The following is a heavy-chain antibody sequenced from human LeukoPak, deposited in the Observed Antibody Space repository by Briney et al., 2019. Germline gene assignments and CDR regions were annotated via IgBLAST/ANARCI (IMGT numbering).Heavy chain of an antibody. Sequence: SQTLSLTCTISGGSISSGSYYWSWIRQPAGKGLEWIGRIYTSGSTNYNPSLKSRVTISVDTSKNQFSLKLSSVTAADTAVYYCARDLSGWNPASYYYYMGVWGKGTTVTVSS. J-gene: IGHJ6*03. V-gene: IGHV4-61*02. D-gene: IGHD6-19*01. CDR2: IYTSGST. CDR1: GGSISSGSYY. CDR3: ARDLSGWNPASYYYYMGV.